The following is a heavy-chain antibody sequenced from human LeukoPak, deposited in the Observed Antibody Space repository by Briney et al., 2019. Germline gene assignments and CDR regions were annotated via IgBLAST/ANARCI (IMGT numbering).Heavy chain of an antibody. CDR2: INPSGGST. D-gene: IGHD2/OR15-2a*01. CDR1: GYTFTSYY. J-gene: IGHJ4*02. V-gene: IGHV1-46*01. CDR3: ARDRAGEYYFDY. Sequence: ASVKVSCKASGYTFTSYYMHWVRQAPGQGLEWMGIINPSGGSTSYAQKFQGRVTMTRDMSTSTVYMELSSLRSEDTAVYYCARDRAGEYYFDYWGQGTLVTVSS.